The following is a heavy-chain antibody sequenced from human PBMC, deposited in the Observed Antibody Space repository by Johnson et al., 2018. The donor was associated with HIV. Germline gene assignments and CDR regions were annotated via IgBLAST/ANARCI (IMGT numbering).Heavy chain of an antibody. CDR2: ISYSGSST. J-gene: IGHJ3*01. D-gene: IGHD5-18*01. CDR1: GYSFDSHA. CDR3: ARDQRGGYSYGDAFDF. V-gene: IGHV3-23*04. Sequence: VQLVESGGGLLQPGGSLRLSCAASGYSFDSHAMNWVRQGPGKGLEWVAAISYSGSSTYYADSVKGRFTISRDNSKNSLYLQMNTLRAEDTAVYYCARDQRGGYSYGDAFDFWGQGTVVSVST.